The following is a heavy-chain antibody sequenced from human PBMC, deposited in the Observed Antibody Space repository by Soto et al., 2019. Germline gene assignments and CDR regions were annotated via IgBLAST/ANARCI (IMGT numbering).Heavy chain of an antibody. J-gene: IGHJ6*02. Sequence: LSLTCAVSGGSISSSNWWSWVRQPPGKGLEWIGEIYHSGSTNYNPSLKSRVTISVDKSKNQFSLKLSSVTAADTAVYYCARVPGIPMVRGARGYGMDVWGQGTTVTVSS. D-gene: IGHD3-10*01. V-gene: IGHV4-4*02. CDR3: ARVPGIPMVRGARGYGMDV. CDR1: GGSISSSNW. CDR2: IYHSGST.